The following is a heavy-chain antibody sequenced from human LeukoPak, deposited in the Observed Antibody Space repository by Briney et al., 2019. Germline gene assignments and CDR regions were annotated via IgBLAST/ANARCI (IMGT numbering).Heavy chain of an antibody. V-gene: IGHV4-38-2*01. CDR3: ARVWGLSYYYMDV. CDR2: IYHSGTT. J-gene: IGHJ6*03. CDR1: GYSISNVYY. Sequence: PSETLSLTCAVSGYSISNVYYWGWIRQPPGKGLEWIGTIYHSGTTYYNPSLKSRVTLSADTSKNQLSLKLSSVSAADTAVYYCARVWGLSYYYMDVWGKGTTVTVSS. D-gene: IGHD3-16*01.